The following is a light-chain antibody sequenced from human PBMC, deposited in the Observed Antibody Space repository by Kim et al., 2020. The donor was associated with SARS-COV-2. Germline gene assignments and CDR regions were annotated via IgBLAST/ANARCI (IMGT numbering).Light chain of an antibody. Sequence: DIQLTQSPSSLSSSVGDRVTITCRASQSISSYLNWYQQKPGKVPQVLIYAASKLQNGVPSRFSGRGSGTEFTLTVTNLQPEDFATYYGQQSYIPPYIFGQGTKLEI. CDR2: AAS. V-gene: IGKV1-39*01. CDR3: QQSYIPPYI. J-gene: IGKJ2*01. CDR1: QSISSY.